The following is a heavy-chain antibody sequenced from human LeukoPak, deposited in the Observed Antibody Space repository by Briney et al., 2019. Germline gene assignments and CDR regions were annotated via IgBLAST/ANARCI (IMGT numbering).Heavy chain of an antibody. V-gene: IGHV4-59*01. CDR2: IYYSGST. CDR3: ARVFRTYYYDSSGYAPDYFDY. D-gene: IGHD3-22*01. CDR1: GGSISSYY. Sequence: SETLSLTCTVSGGSISSYYWSWIRQPPGKGLEWIGYIYYSGSTNYNPSLKSRVTISVDTSKNQFSLKVSSVTAADTAVYYCARVFRTYYYDSSGYAPDYFDYWGQGTLVTVSS. J-gene: IGHJ4*02.